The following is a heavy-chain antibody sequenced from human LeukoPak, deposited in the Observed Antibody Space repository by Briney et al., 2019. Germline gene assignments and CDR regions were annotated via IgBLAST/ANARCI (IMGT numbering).Heavy chain of an antibody. Sequence: SETLSLTCTVSGGSISSYYWSWIRQPPGKGLEWIGHIYYTGSTNYNPSLKSRVTISIDTSKNQFSLKLSSVTAADTAVYYCARQNGLYYDSSGDSFDIWGQGTRVTVSA. D-gene: IGHD3-22*01. CDR2: IYYTGST. V-gene: IGHV4-59*08. CDR3: ARQNGLYYDSSGDSFDI. J-gene: IGHJ3*02. CDR1: GGSISSYY.